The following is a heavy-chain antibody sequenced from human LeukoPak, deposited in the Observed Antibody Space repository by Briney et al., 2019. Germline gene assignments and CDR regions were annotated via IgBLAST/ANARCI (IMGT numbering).Heavy chain of an antibody. CDR2: INWNGGSR. V-gene: IGHV3-20*01. Sequence: GGSLRLSCAASGFMFSTYWMTWVRQAPGKGLEWVSGINWNGGSRGYADSVKGRFTISRDNAKNSVYLQMNSLRSEDTAFYHCARDRCSSTSCYNTPNWFDPWGQGTLVTVSS. CDR1: GFMFSTYW. CDR3: ARDRCSSTSCYNTPNWFDP. J-gene: IGHJ5*02. D-gene: IGHD2-2*02.